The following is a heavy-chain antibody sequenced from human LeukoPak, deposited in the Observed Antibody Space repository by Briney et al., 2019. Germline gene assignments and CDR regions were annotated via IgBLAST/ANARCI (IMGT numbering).Heavy chain of an antibody. CDR1: GGSISSYY. Sequence: SETLSLTCTVSGGSISSYYWSWIRQPPGKGLDWIGYIYYSGSSNCNPSLKSRVTISVDTSKNQFSLKLSSVTAADTAVYYCARGILSSSWYRDEDAHKRNYWYFDLWGRGTLVTVSS. CDR3: ARGILSSSWYRDEDAHKRNYWYFDL. J-gene: IGHJ2*01. D-gene: IGHD6-13*01. V-gene: IGHV4-59*01. CDR2: IYYSGSS.